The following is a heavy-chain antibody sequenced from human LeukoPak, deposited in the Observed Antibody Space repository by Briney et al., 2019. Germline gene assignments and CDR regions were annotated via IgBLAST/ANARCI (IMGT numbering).Heavy chain of an antibody. CDR2: ISSSGTTI. J-gene: IGHJ4*01. V-gene: IGHV3-11*01. D-gene: IGHD5-18*01. CDR1: GFTFNDYQ. Sequence: PGGSLRLSCAASGFTFNDYQMNWIRQAPGKGPEWVSYISSSGTTIFYADSVRGRFTMSRDNARNSLLLQMDYLSAEDTAVYYCAREGYSSSFDYWGQGALVTVSS. CDR3: AREGYSSSFDY.